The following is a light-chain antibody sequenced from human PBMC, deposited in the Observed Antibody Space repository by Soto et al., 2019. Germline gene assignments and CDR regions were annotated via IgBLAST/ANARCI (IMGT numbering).Light chain of an antibody. V-gene: IGLV1-44*01. CDR3: AAWDDSLNGPV. CDR1: SSNIGGNT. CDR2: SNN. J-gene: IGLJ2*01. Sequence: QSALTQPPSASGTPGQRVTISCSGSSSNIGGNTVNWYQQLPGMAPKVLIYSNNQRPSGVPDRFSGSKSGTSASLAIRGLQSEDEADYYCAAWDDSLNGPVFGGGTKLTVL.